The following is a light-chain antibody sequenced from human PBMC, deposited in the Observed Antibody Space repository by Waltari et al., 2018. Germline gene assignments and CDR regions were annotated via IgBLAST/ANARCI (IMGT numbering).Light chain of an antibody. V-gene: IGKV3-15*01. CDR2: GAS. J-gene: IGKJ3*01. CDR1: QSVSSN. CDR3: QQYNNWPFA. Sequence: EIVMTQSPATLSVSPGERATHSCRASQSVSSNLAWYQQKPGQAPRLLIYGASTRATGIPARFSGSGSWTEFTLTISSLQSEDFAVYYCQQYNNWPFAFGPGTKVDIK.